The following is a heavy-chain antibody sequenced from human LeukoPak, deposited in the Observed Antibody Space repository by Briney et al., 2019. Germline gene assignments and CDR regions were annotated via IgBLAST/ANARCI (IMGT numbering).Heavy chain of an antibody. V-gene: IGHV3-23*01. CDR2: ISANGGST. D-gene: IGHD4-17*01. J-gene: IGHJ2*01. CDR3: AKEGDYGYWYFDL. CDR1: GFTFSSYS. Sequence: PGGSLRLSCAASGFTFSSYSMSWVRQAPGKGLEWVSAISANGGSTYYVDSVKGRFTISRDNSKNTLYLQVNSLRAEDTAVYYCAKEGDYGYWYFDLWGRGTLVPVSS.